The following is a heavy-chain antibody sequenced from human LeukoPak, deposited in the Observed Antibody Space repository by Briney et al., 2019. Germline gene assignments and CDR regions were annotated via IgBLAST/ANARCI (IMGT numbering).Heavy chain of an antibody. J-gene: IGHJ6*03. V-gene: IGHV3-20*04. CDR2: INWNGGST. CDR3: AKDSAYYMDV. Sequence: GGSLRLSCAASGFTFDDYGMSWVRQAPGKGLEWVSGINWNGGSTGYADSVKGRFTISRDNAKNSLYLQMNSLRAEDTAVYYCAKDSAYYMDVWGKGTTVTVSS. CDR1: GFTFDDYG. D-gene: IGHD3-10*01.